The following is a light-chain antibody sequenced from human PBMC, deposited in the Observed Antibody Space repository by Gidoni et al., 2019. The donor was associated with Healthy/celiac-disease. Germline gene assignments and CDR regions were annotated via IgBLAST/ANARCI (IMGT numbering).Light chain of an antibody. J-gene: IGKJ1*01. CDR1: QSLVRSDGNTY. CDR3: MQYTHWPHT. Sequence: DVVMTQSPLSLPVTLGQPASISCRSSQSLVRSDGNTYLTWFQQRPGRSPRRLIYKVSNRDSGVPDRFSGSGSGTDFTLKISRVEAEDVGVYYCMQYTHWPHTFGQGTKVEIK. V-gene: IGKV2-30*02. CDR2: KVS.